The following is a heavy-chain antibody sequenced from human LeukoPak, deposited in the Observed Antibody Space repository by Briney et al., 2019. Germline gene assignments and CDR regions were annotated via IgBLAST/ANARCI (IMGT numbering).Heavy chain of an antibody. CDR3: ASRGATSGLGY. CDR1: GFTFSSYW. CDR2: INSDGSTT. Sequence: PGGSLRLSCAASGFTFSSYWMHWVRQAPGKGLVWVSRINSDGSTTTYADSVKGRFTISRDNAKNTLYLQMNSLRAEDTAVYFCASRGATSGLGYWGQGTLVTVSS. V-gene: IGHV3-74*01. J-gene: IGHJ4*02.